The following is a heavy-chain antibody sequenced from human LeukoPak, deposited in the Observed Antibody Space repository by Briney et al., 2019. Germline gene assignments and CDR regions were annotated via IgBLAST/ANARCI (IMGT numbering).Heavy chain of an antibody. V-gene: IGHV4-34*01. CDR2: INHSGST. J-gene: IGHJ5*01. CDR3: ARYTAVPSAYKWFDS. Sequence: MASETLSLTCAVYGGSFSGYYWSWIRQPPGKGLEWIGEINHSGSTNYNPSLKSRVTISVDTSKNQFSLKLSSVTAADTAVYYCARYTAVPSAYKWFDSWGQGILVTVSS. CDR1: GGSFSGYY. D-gene: IGHD4-11*01.